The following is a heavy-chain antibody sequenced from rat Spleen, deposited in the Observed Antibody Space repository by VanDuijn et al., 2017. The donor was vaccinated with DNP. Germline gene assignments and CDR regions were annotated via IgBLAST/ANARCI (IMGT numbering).Heavy chain of an antibody. J-gene: IGHJ2*01. CDR1: GFTFNNYW. D-gene: IGHD1-11*01. CDR2: MSSDGKNI. V-gene: IGHV5-22*01. CDR3: ARQRGYFDY. Sequence: EVQLVESGGGLIQPGRSLKLSCAASGFTFNNYWMTWIRQVPGKGLEWVAYMSSDGKNIYYGDSVKGRFTISRDNAKSTTNLQMNSLRSEDMGTYYCARQRGYFDYWGQGVMVTVSS.